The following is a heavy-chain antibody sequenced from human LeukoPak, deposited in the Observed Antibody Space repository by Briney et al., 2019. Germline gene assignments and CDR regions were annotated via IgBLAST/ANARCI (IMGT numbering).Heavy chain of an antibody. CDR2: ISGSGGNT. Sequence: GGSLRLSCAASGFTFSSYAMNWVRQAPGKGLEWVSTISGSGGNTYYADSVKGRFIISRDNSKNTLYLQMNSLRAEDTAVYYCAKTTQIWGYFDCWGQGTLVTVSS. CDR1: GFTFSSYA. J-gene: IGHJ4*02. CDR3: AKTTQIWGYFDC. D-gene: IGHD3-16*01. V-gene: IGHV3-23*01.